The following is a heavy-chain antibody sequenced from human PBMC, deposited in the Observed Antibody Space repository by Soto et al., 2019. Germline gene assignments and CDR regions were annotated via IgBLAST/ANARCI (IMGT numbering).Heavy chain of an antibody. CDR1: GFSISSGYY. Sequence: PSETLSLTCAVSGFSISSGYYWGWIRQPPGKGLEWIGSIYHSGSTYYNPSLKSRVTISVDTSKNQFSLKLSSVTAADTAVYYCASGLWFGDLNYFAYWGQGTLVTVSS. CDR3: ASGLWFGDLNYFAY. CDR2: IYHSGST. V-gene: IGHV4-38-2*01. J-gene: IGHJ4*02. D-gene: IGHD3-10*01.